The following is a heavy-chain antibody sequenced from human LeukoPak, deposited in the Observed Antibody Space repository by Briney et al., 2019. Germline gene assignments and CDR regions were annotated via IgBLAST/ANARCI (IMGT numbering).Heavy chain of an antibody. Sequence: GGSLRLSCEASGFTFSNYAMSWVRQAPGKGLEWVSTLSGSGVTTYYADSVKGRFTISRDNSKNTLYLQMNSLRAEDTAVYYCAKSKNLGISGAFDYWGQGTLVTVSS. CDR1: GFTFSNYA. V-gene: IGHV3-23*01. D-gene: IGHD7-27*01. CDR3: AKSKNLGISGAFDY. CDR2: LSGSGVTT. J-gene: IGHJ4*02.